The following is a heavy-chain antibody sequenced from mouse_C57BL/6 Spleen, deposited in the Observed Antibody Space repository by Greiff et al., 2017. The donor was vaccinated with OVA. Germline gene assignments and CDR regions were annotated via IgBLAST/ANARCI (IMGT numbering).Heavy chain of an antibody. CDR2: IYPGSGST. J-gene: IGHJ1*03. Sequence: QVQLQQPGAELVKPGASVKMSCKASGYTFTSYWITWVKQRPGQGLEWIGDIYPGSGSTNYNEKFKSKATLTVDTSSSTAYMQLSSLTSEDSEVYYCARGYDGYHRWYFDVWGTGTTVTVSS. V-gene: IGHV1-55*01. CDR1: GYTFTSYW. CDR3: ARGYDGYHRWYFDV. D-gene: IGHD2-3*01.